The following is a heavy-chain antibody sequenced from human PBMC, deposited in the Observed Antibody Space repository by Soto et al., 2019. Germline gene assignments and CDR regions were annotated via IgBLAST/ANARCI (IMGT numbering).Heavy chain of an antibody. D-gene: IGHD4-17*01. CDR1: GYTFTNYG. J-gene: IGHJ5*02. CDR3: ARDLTYGGWFDP. Sequence: QVQLVQSGAEVKKHGASVKVSCKASGYTFTNYGISWVRQATGQGLEWMGWISAYNGNTNSAQKLQGRVPMPTDTSTSTAYMELRSLRSADTAVSYCARDLTYGGWFDPWGQGTLVTVSS. CDR2: ISAYNGNT. V-gene: IGHV1-18*01.